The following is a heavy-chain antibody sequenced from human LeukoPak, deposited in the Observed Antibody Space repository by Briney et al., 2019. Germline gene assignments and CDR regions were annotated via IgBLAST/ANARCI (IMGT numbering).Heavy chain of an antibody. CDR3: ASLSSGWFLFDP. Sequence: SETLSLTCTVSGGSISSSSYYWGWIRQPPGKGLEWIGSIYYSGSTYYNPSLKSRVTISVDTSKNQFSLKLSSVTAADTAVYYCASLSSGWFLFDPWGQGTLVTVSS. CDR1: GGSISSSSYY. D-gene: IGHD6-19*01. V-gene: IGHV4-39*01. J-gene: IGHJ5*02. CDR2: IYYSGST.